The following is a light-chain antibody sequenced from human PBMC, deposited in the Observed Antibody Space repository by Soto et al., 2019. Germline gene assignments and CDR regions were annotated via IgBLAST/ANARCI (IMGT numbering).Light chain of an antibody. CDR1: QSVSSY. V-gene: IGKV3-20*01. Sequence: EIGLTQSPATLSLSPGERATLSCRASQSVSSYLAWYQQKPGQPPRLVIYGASSRATGVPDRFSGSGSGTDFILTISGLEPEDFVVYYCQHYDRSPPVTFGQGTRLEIK. J-gene: IGKJ5*01. CDR3: QHYDRSPPVT. CDR2: GAS.